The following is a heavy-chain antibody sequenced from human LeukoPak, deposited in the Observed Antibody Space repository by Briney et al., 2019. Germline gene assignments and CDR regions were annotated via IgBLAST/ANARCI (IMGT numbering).Heavy chain of an antibody. J-gene: IGHJ4*02. CDR1: GYTFTGYY. CDR3: ARDRVSDYGDY. D-gene: IGHD5/OR15-5a*01. CDR2: INPNSGGT. Sequence: ASVKVSCKASGYTFTGYYMHWVRQAPGQGLEGMGWINPNSGGTKYAQKFQGRVTMTRDTSISTAYMELSRLRSDDTAVYYCARDRVSDYGDYWGQGTLVTVSS. V-gene: IGHV1-2*02.